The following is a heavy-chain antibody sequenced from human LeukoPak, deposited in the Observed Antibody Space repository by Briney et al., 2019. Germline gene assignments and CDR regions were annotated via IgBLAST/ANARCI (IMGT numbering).Heavy chain of an antibody. CDR2: IKQDGSEK. CDR1: GFTFSSYW. CDR3: AKAPTRIAAAGTPFDY. J-gene: IGHJ4*02. Sequence: GGSLRLSCAASGFTFSSYWMSWVRQAPGKGLEWVANIKQDGSEKYYVDSVKGRFTISRDNAKNSLYLQMNSLRAEDTAVYYCAKAPTRIAAAGTPFDYWGQGTLVTVSS. D-gene: IGHD6-13*01. V-gene: IGHV3-7*03.